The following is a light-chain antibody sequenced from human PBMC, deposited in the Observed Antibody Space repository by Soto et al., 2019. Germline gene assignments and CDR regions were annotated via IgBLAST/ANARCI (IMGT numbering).Light chain of an antibody. V-gene: IGLV2-11*01. Sequence: QSALTQPRSVSGSPGQSVTISCTGTSSDVGRFNYVSWYQQIPGKTPKVVIYDVTERPSGVPHRFSGSKSGNTASLTISGLQAEDEADYYCCSYAGSYTYVFGTGTKVTVL. J-gene: IGLJ1*01. CDR1: SSDVGRFNY. CDR2: DVT. CDR3: CSYAGSYTYV.